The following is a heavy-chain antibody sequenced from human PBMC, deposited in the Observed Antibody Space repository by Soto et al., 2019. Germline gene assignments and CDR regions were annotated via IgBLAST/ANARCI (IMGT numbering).Heavy chain of an antibody. V-gene: IGHV3-9*01. CDR2: ISWNSGSI. Sequence: PGGSLRLSCAASGFTFDDYAMHWVRQAPGKGLEWVSGISWNSGSIGYADSVKGRFTISRDNAKNSLYLQMNSLRAEDTALYYCTTDSYFTSRLVRFDYWGLGTLVTVS. CDR3: TTDSYFTSRLVRFDY. CDR1: GFTFDDYA. D-gene: IGHD2-21*01. J-gene: IGHJ4*01.